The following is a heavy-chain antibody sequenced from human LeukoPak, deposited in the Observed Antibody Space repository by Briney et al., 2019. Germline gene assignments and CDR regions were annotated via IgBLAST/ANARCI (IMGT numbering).Heavy chain of an antibody. J-gene: IGHJ4*02. V-gene: IGHV4-59*08. CDR2: IYYSGST. D-gene: IGHD5-18*01. CDR1: GGSISSYY. CDR3: ARQGRGYSYGYYFDY. Sequence: SETLSLTCTVSGGSISSYYWSWIRQPPGKGLEWIGYIYYSGSTNYNPSLKSRVTISVDTSKNQFSLKLSSVTAADTAVYYCARQGRGYSYGYYFDYWGQGTLVTVSS.